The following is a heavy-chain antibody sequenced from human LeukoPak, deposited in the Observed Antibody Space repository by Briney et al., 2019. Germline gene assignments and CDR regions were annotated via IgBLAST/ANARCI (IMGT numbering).Heavy chain of an antibody. V-gene: IGHV4-59*05. J-gene: IGHJ4*02. Sequence: PSETLSLTCTVSGGSISSYYWSWIRQPAGKGLEWIGSIYYSGSTYYNPSLKSRVTISVDTSKNQFSLKLSSVTAADTAVYYCARHGLPPRFDYWGQGTLVTVSS. CDR1: GGSISSYY. D-gene: IGHD2-15*01. CDR3: ARHGLPPRFDY. CDR2: IYYSGST.